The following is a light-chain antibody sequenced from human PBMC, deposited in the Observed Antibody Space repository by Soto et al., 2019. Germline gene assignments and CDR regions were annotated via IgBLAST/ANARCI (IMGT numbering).Light chain of an antibody. CDR3: SSYADSNSYV. Sequence: QSVLTQPRSVSGSPGQSVTISCTGTSSDVGGYNYVSWYQQHPGKAPKLMIYDVTKRPSGVPDRFSGSKSGNTASLTVSWLQAEDEADYYCSSYADSNSYVFGTGTKVTVL. CDR2: DVT. V-gene: IGLV2-11*01. CDR1: SSDVGGYNY. J-gene: IGLJ1*01.